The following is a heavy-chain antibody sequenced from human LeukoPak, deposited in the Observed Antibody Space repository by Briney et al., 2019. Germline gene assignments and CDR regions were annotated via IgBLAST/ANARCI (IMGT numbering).Heavy chain of an antibody. D-gene: IGHD2-2*01. J-gene: IGHJ6*02. Sequence: PSETLSLTCTVSGGSISSYYWSWIRQPPGKGLEWIWYIYYSGSTNYNPSLKSRVTISVDTSKNQFSLKLSSVTAADTAVYYCARDRNHCSSTSCYPRYYYYYGMDVWGQGTTVTVSS. CDR1: GGSISSYY. CDR2: IYYSGST. CDR3: ARDRNHCSSTSCYPRYYYYYGMDV. V-gene: IGHV4-59*12.